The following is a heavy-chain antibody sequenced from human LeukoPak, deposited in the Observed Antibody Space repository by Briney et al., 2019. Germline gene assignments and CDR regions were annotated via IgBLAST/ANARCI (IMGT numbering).Heavy chain of an antibody. CDR2: INSDGSST. J-gene: IGHJ5*02. D-gene: IGHD6-13*01. V-gene: IGHV3-74*01. CDR1: GFTFSSYW. Sequence: GGSLRLSCAASGFTFSSYWMHWVRQAPGKGLVWVSRINSDGSSTSYADSVKGRFTISRDNAKNTLYLQMNSLRAEDTAVYYCARGPGDVEQLRQFDPWGQGTLVTVSS. CDR3: ARGPGDVEQLRQFDP.